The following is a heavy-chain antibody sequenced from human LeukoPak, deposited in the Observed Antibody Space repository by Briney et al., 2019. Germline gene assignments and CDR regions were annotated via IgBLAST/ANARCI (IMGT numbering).Heavy chain of an antibody. CDR2: INPNSGGT. Sequence: ASVKVSCKASGYTFTGYYMHWVRQAPGQGLEWMGWINPNSGGTKYAQKFQGRVTMTRDTSISTAYMELSRLRSDDTAVYYRARLASGSYYVFDYLGQGTLVTVYS. D-gene: IGHD1-26*01. CDR3: ARLASGSYYVFDY. CDR1: GYTFTGYY. V-gene: IGHV1-2*02. J-gene: IGHJ4*02.